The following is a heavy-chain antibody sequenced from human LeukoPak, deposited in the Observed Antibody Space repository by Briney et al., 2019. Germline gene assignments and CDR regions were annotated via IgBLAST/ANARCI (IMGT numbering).Heavy chain of an antibody. J-gene: IGHJ4*02. Sequence: SETLSLTCTVSGYSISSSYYWGWIRQPPGKGLEWIGSIYHSGNTYYNPSLKSRVTISVDTPKNQFSLKLSSVTAADTAVYYCARAGYGDSDFDYWGQGTLVTVSS. D-gene: IGHD4-17*01. CDR3: ARAGYGDSDFDY. V-gene: IGHV4-38-2*02. CDR2: IYHSGNT. CDR1: GYSISSSYY.